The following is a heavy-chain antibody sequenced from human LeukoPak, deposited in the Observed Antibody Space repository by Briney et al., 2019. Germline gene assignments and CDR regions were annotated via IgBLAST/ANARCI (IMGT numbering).Heavy chain of an antibody. Sequence: KAGGSLRLSCAASGFTFSSYGMHWVRQAPGKGLEWVAFIRYDGSNKYYADSVKGRFTISRDNSKNTLYLQMNSLRAEDTAVYYCVTFFFWEAGKPPEKEDYWGQGTLVTVSS. CDR3: VTFFFWEAGKPPEKEDY. D-gene: IGHD1-26*01. CDR1: GFTFSSYG. CDR2: IRYDGSNK. J-gene: IGHJ4*02. V-gene: IGHV3-30*02.